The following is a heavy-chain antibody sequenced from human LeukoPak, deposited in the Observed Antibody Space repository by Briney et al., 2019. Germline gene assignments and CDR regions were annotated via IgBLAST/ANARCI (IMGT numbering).Heavy chain of an antibody. CDR1: GGSFSGYY. CDR3: ARGAGYSGYDWVFDY. CDR2: INHSGGT. Sequence: SETLSLTCAVYGGSFSGYYWSGLRQPPGKGLGWIGEINHSGGTNYNPSLKSRVTISVDTSKNQVSLKLSSVTAADTAVYYCARGAGYSGYDWVFDYWGQGTLVTVSS. D-gene: IGHD5-12*01. V-gene: IGHV4-34*01. J-gene: IGHJ4*02.